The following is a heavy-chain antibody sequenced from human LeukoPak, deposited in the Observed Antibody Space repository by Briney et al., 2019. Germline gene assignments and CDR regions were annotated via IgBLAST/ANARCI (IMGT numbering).Heavy chain of an antibody. Sequence: PGGSLRLSCAAPGFTVSSNYMSWVRQAPGKGLEWVSVIYSGGSTYYADSVKGRFTISRDNSKNTLYFQMNSLRAEDTAVYYCARGPLRRFGELFWYFDLWGRGTLVTVSS. CDR2: IYSGGST. V-gene: IGHV3-53*01. D-gene: IGHD3-10*01. J-gene: IGHJ2*01. CDR1: GFTVSSNY. CDR3: ARGPLRRFGELFWYFDL.